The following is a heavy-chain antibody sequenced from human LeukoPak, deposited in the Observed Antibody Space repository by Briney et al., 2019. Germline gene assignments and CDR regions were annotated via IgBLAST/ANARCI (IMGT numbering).Heavy chain of an antibody. CDR1: GYTFTSYE. Sequence: ASVKVSCKASGYTFTSYEINWVRQATGQGLEWMGWMNPNSGNTGYAQNFQGRVTMTTNISISTAYMELSSLRSEDTAVYYCAREVGCSGGSCYLDLWGRGTLVTVSS. CDR3: AREVGCSGGSCYLDL. CDR2: MNPNSGNT. V-gene: IGHV1-8*01. J-gene: IGHJ2*01. D-gene: IGHD2-15*01.